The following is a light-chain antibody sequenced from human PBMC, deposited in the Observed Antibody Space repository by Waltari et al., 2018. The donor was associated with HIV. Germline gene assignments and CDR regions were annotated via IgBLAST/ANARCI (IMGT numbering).Light chain of an antibody. CDR1: Y. J-gene: IGLJ3*02. V-gene: IGLV3-25*03. CDR2: KDI. CDR3: QSTDYDGTWV. Sequence: YSSWYRQKAGQAPMLLIYKDIERPSGIPERISGSGSGTGVTLTISDVQAEDEGDYFCQSTDYDGTWVFGGGTKLTVL.